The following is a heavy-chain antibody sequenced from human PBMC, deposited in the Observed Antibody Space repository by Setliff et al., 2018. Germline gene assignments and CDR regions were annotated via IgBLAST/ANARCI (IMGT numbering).Heavy chain of an antibody. V-gene: IGHV3-30*02. CDR3: ARGVDYCMDV. Sequence: GGSLRLSCAASGITLSSYGMDWVRQAPGKGLEWVSFIQTNGNDKNYADSVKGRFTIYRDDSKSTLYLQMDSLRPEDTAIYYCARGVDYCMDVWGKGTTVTVSS. CDR2: IQTNGNDK. J-gene: IGHJ6*03. D-gene: IGHD2-15*01. CDR1: GITLSSYG.